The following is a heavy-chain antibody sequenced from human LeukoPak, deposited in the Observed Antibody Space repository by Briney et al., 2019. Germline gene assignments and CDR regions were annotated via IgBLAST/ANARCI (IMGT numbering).Heavy chain of an antibody. D-gene: IGHD3-10*01. CDR1: GFTFSSYG. CDR3: AKARVWFGEPLDY. Sequence: GGSLRLSCAASGFTFSSYGMHWVRQAPGKGLEWVAFIRYDGSNKYYADPVKGRFTISRDNSKNTLYLQMNSLRAEDTAVYYCAKARVWFGEPLDYWGQGTLVTVSS. V-gene: IGHV3-30*02. J-gene: IGHJ4*02. CDR2: IRYDGSNK.